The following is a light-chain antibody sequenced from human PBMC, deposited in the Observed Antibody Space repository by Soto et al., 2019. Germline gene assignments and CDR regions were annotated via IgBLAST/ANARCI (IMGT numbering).Light chain of an antibody. J-gene: IGKJ4*01. CDR3: QQYYSPLT. CDR1: QGISSY. V-gene: IGKV1-8*01. CDR2: AAS. Sequence: IRMTQSPSSFSASTGDRVTITCRASQGISSYLAWYQQKPGKAPKLLIYAASTLQSGVPSRFSGSGSGTDFTLTISCLQSEDFATYYCQQYYSPLTFGGGTKVEIK.